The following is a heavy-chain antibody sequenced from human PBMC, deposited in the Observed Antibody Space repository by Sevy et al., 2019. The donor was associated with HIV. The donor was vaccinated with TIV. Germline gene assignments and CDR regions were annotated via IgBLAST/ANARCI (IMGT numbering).Heavy chain of an antibody. Sequence: GGSLRLSCAASGFSFSSYGMHWVRQAPGKGLEWMSYIQYDGSNKDYADSVKGRFTISRDNSKNTLYLQMNSVRVEDTAVFYGEKEGGGEGGDHWGQGTLVTVSS. CDR1: GFSFSSYG. V-gene: IGHV3-30*02. D-gene: IGHD2-21*01. CDR3: EKEGGGEGGDH. CDR2: IQYDGSNK. J-gene: IGHJ4*02.